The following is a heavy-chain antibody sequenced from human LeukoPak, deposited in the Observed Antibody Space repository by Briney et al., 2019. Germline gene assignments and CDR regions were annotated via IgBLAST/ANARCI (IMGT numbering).Heavy chain of an antibody. J-gene: IGHJ4*02. Sequence: GGSLRLSCVASGLTFSSYAMTWVRQAPGMGLEWVSGVTGSGADTYYADSVKGRFTVSRDNSKNTLYLQMNSLRVEDTAVYYCAKAPSWGQGALVTVSS. CDR3: AKAPS. V-gene: IGHV3-23*01. CDR2: VTGSGADT. CDR1: GLTFSSYA.